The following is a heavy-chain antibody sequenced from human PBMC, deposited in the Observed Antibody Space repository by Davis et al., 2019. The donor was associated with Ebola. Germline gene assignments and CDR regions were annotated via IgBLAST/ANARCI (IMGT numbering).Heavy chain of an antibody. D-gene: IGHD1-1*01. V-gene: IGHV1-18*04. Sequence: AASVKVSCKASGYTFTSYGITWVRQAPGQGLEWMGWINPHNGNTNYAQNVQGRVTMTTDTSTSTAYMEVGILRSDDTAVYYCARAQCPTTSDHWGQGTLVTVSS. CDR2: INPHNGNT. J-gene: IGHJ4*02. CDR1: GYTFTSYG. CDR3: ARAQCPTTSDH.